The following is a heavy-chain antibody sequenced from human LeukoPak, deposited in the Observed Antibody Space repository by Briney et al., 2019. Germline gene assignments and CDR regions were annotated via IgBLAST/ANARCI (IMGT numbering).Heavy chain of an antibody. V-gene: IGHV3-23*01. CDR2: ISGSGGST. CDR3: ARGRVGYYFDY. CDR1: GFTFSSYA. J-gene: IGHJ4*02. D-gene: IGHD1-26*01. Sequence: GGSLRLSCAASGFTFSSYAMSWVRQAPGKGLEWVSAISGSGGSTYYADSVKGRFTISRDNAKNTLYLQMSSLRAEDTAVYYCARGRVGYYFDYWGQGALVTVSS.